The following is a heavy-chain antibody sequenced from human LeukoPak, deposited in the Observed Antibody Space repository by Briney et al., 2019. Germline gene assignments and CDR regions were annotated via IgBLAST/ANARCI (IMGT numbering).Heavy chain of an antibody. CDR2: IYTSGST. CDR3: AREHTIAARPDGYWYFDL. Sequence: KPSETLSLTCTVSGGSISSYYWSWIRQPAGKGLEWIGRIYTSGSTNYNPSLKSRVTMSVDTSKNQFSLKLSSVTAADTAVYYCAREHTIAARPDGYWYFDLWGRGTLVTVSS. V-gene: IGHV4-4*07. CDR1: GGSISSYY. J-gene: IGHJ2*01. D-gene: IGHD6-6*01.